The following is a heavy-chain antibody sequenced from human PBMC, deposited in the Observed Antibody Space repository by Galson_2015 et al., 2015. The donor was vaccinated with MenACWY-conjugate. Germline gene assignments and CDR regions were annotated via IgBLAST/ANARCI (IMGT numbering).Heavy chain of an antibody. Sequence: SKKDYVDSVKGRFAISRDSADNSLFLQMDSLRAEDTAVYYCARGHRGSDPYSHDDAFDIWGQGTMVTVSS. D-gene: IGHD3-16*01. J-gene: IGHJ3*02. V-gene: IGHV3-7*03. CDR2: SKK. CDR3: ARGHRGSDPYSHDDAFDI.